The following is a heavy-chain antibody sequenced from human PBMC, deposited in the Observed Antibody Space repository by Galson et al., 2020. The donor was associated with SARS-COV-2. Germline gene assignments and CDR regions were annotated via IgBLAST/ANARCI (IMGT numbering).Heavy chain of an antibody. Sequence: GESLKISCRPSGYTFSDYGIGWARQAPGQGLESLGWISAYNGNTKYNEDYQNRLTMTTDTYTSTAYMVLRSLTSDDTAIYYCARVVLHFGDVLSPYFDHWGQGTLVTVSS. CDR3: ARVVLHFGDVLSPYFDH. J-gene: IGHJ4*02. D-gene: IGHD3-10*01. CDR1: GYTFSDYG. V-gene: IGHV1-18*01. CDR2: ISAYNGNT.